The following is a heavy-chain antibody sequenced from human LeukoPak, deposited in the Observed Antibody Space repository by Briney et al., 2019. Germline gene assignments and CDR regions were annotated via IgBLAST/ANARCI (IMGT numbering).Heavy chain of an antibody. CDR2: IYTSGST. D-gene: IGHD4-17*01. J-gene: IGHJ4*02. CDR1: GGSISSGSYY. V-gene: IGHV4-61*02. Sequence: KASETLSLTCTVSGGSISSGSYYWSWIRQPAGKGLEWIGRIYTSGSTNYNPSLKSRVTISVDTSKNQFSLKLSSVTAADTAVYYCASSDYGVDYWGQGTLVTVSS. CDR3: ASSDYGVDY.